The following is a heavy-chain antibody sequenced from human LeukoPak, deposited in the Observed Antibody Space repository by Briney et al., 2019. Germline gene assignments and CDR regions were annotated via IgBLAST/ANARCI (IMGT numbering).Heavy chain of an antibody. CDR2: IRGSSDSR. J-gene: IGHJ6*02. CDR3: ARVSRGWAGYMDV. V-gene: IGHV3-48*02. CDR1: GFTFSTYS. D-gene: IGHD6-19*01. Sequence: PGGSLRLSCAASGFTFSTYSMKWVRQAPGKGMEWISYIRGSSDSRYYADSVKGRFTISRDNAKNSLYLQMNSLRDEDTAVYFCARVSRGWAGYMDVWGQGTTVTVSS.